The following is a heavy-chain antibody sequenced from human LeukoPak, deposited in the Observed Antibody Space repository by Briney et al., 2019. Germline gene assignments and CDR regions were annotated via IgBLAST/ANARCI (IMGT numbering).Heavy chain of an antibody. D-gene: IGHD3-3*01. CDR3: ARGGPPYYDFWSGYYQYYFDY. J-gene: IGHJ4*02. CDR2: ISSSGSTI. V-gene: IGHV3-11*04. CDR1: GFTFSDYY. Sequence: NPGGSLRLSCAASGFTFSDYYMSWILQAPGKGLEWVSYISSSGSTIYYADSVKGRFTISRDNAKNSLYLQMNSLRAEDTAVYYCARGGPPYYDFWSGYYQYYFDYWGQGTLVTVSS.